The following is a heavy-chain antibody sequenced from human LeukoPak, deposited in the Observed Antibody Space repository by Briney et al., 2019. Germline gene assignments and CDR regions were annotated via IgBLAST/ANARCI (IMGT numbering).Heavy chain of an antibody. CDR1: GFTFISYG. CDR2: ISLSGDNM. Sequence: GGSLRLSCAASGFTFISYGMSWVRQAPGKGLEWVADISLSGDNMFYADSVKGRFTISRDNSNNTVSLQMNSLRVDDTAVYYCAKVATPNTLDASDIWGQGTMVTVSS. J-gene: IGHJ3*02. D-gene: IGHD1/OR15-1a*01. CDR3: AKVATPNTLDASDI. V-gene: IGHV3-23*01.